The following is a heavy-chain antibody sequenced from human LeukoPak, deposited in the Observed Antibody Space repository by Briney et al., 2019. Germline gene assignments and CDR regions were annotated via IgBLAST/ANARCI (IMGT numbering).Heavy chain of an antibody. J-gene: IGHJ4*02. Sequence: PSETLSLTCTVSGGSISSSSYYWGWIRQPPGKGLEWIGSIYYSGSTYYNPSLKSRVTISVDTSKNQFSLKLSSVTAADTAVYYCARIRYSYGYPRHLDYWGQGTLVAVSS. D-gene: IGHD5-18*01. V-gene: IGHV4-39*07. CDR3: ARIRYSYGYPRHLDY. CDR1: GGSISSSSYY. CDR2: IYYSGST.